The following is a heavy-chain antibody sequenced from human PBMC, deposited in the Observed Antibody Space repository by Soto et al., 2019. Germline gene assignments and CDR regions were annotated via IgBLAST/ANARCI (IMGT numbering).Heavy chain of an antibody. CDR3: ARGGSGSWLRSFHH. V-gene: IGHV4-4*01. CDR2: IYHSGST. D-gene: IGHD6-13*01. J-gene: IGHJ1*01. CDR1: GTSISSSHW. Sequence: SETLSLTCAVSGTSISSSHWWSWVRQPPGKGLEWIGEIYHSGSTNYNPSFKSRVSISVDKSKNQFFLRLSPVTAADTAAYSCARGGSGSWLRSFHHWGQGTLDTAYS.